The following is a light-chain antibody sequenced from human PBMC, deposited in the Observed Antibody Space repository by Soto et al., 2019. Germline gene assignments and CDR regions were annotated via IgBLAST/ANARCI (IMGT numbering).Light chain of an antibody. J-gene: IGKJ1*01. V-gene: IGKV3-11*01. Sequence: EIVLTQSPGTLSLSPGERATLSCRASQSVSNNYLAWYQQKPGQAPRLLIYHTSNRATGIPARFSGSGSGTDFTLTISSLEPEDFAVYYCHQRQSWPRTFGQGTKV. CDR1: QSVSNNY. CDR3: HQRQSWPRT. CDR2: HTS.